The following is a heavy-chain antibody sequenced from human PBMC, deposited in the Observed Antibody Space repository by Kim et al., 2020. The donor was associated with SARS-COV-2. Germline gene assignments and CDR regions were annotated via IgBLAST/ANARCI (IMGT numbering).Heavy chain of an antibody. Sequence: GGSLRLSCVASGFTLRNYAFSWVRQAPGKGLEWVSIVDGSGGTTHYADSVKGRFTISRDNSKNTLYLQMNSLRAEDTAVYYCAKGGRNGPPHSRNFDYWGQGTLVTVSS. CDR1: GFTLRNYA. CDR3: AKGGRNGPPHSRNFDY. J-gene: IGHJ4*02. CDR2: VDGSGGTT. V-gene: IGHV3-23*01.